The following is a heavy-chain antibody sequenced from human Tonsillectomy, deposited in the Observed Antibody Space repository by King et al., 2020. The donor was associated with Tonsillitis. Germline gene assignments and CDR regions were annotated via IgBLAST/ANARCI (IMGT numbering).Heavy chain of an antibody. V-gene: IGHV4-59*01. Sequence: QLQESGPGLVKPSETLSLTCTVSGGSISSYYWSWIRQPPGKGLEWIGYIFYSGSTNYNPPLKSRVTISVTTSKNQFSLKLSSVTAADAAVYYCARGSRKYYFDYWGQGTLVTVSS. CDR1: GGSISSYY. J-gene: IGHJ4*02. D-gene: IGHD1-26*01. CDR3: ARGSRKYYFDY. CDR2: IFYSGST.